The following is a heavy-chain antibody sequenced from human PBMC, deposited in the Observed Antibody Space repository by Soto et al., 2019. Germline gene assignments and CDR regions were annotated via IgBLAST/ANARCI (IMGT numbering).Heavy chain of an antibody. CDR2: MSSSTIST. Sequence: GGSLRLSCAASGFTFSSYAMTWIRQAPGKGLEWVASMSSSTISTHYADSVEGRFTISRDNFRNNLYLHMTSLRVEDTAVYFCAKEFMSAYFPIDYWGPGTLVTVSS. CDR3: AKEFMSAYFPIDY. J-gene: IGHJ4*02. V-gene: IGHV3-23*01. D-gene: IGHD3-3*01. CDR1: GFTFSSYA.